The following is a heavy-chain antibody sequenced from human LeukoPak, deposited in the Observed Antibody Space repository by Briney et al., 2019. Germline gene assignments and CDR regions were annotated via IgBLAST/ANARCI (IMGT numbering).Heavy chain of an antibody. CDR1: GGSTSSGGYY. V-gene: IGHV4-31*03. D-gene: IGHD3-10*01. CDR3: ARAPLWFGELGLYGMDV. Sequence: SETLSLTCTVSGGSTSSGGYYWSWIRQHPGKGLEWIGYIYYSGSTYYNPSLKSRVTISVDTSKNQFSLKLSSVTAADTAVYYCARAPLWFGELGLYGMDVWGKGTTVTVSS. J-gene: IGHJ6*04. CDR2: IYYSGST.